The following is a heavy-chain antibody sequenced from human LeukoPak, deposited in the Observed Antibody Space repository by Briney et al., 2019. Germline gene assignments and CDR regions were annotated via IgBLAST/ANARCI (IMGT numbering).Heavy chain of an antibody. J-gene: IGHJ5*02. V-gene: IGHV3-21*01. CDR3: ARDHYYDSSGYYP. CDR2: ISSSSSYI. D-gene: IGHD3-22*01. Sequence: PGGSLRLSSAASGFTFSSYSMNWVRQAPGKGLEWVSSISSSSSYIYYADSVKGRFTISRDNAKNSLYLQMNSLRAEDTAVYYCARDHYYDSSGYYPWGQGTLVTVSS. CDR1: GFTFSSYS.